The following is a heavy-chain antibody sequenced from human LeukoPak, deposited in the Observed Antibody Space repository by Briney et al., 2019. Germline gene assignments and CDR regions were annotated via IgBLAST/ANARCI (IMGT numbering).Heavy chain of an antibody. V-gene: IGHV5-51*01. CDR1: GYSFSRLC. Sequence: GESLETPLRSLGYSFSRLCNDLVRPVPGKGLEYMGIIYPGDSDTRYSPSFQGQVTISADKSISTAYLQWSSLKASDTAMYYCAALVGYASLFDYWGQGTLVTVSS. D-gene: IGHD2-8*01. CDR2: IYPGDSDT. CDR3: AALVGYASLFDY. J-gene: IGHJ4*02.